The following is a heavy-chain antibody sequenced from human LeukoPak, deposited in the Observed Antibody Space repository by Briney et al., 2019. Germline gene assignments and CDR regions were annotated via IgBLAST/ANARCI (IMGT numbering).Heavy chain of an antibody. CDR2: IYSGGTT. V-gene: IGHV3-53*05. Sequence: GGSLRLSCAVSGFTVSSNYMSWVRQAPGKGLEWVSLIYSGGTTYYADSVKARFTISRDNSKKTLYLQMNSLRPEDTAVYYCARLPRIAAQWEAFDIWGQGTMVTVSS. CDR1: GFTVSSNY. J-gene: IGHJ3*02. CDR3: ARLPRIAAQWEAFDI. D-gene: IGHD6-6*01.